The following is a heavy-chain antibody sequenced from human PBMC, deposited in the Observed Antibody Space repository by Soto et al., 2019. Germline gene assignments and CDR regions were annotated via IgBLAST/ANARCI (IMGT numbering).Heavy chain of an antibody. V-gene: IGHV4-34*01. J-gene: IGHJ4*02. D-gene: IGHD3-16*02. CDR1: GGSFSGYY. CDR2: INHSGST. CDR3: ARGGLSPFDY. Sequence: QVQLQQWGAGLLKPSETLSLTCAVYGGSFSGYYWSWIRQPPGKGLEWIGEINHSGSTNYNPSLKSRVTISVDTPKNQFSLKLSSVTAADTAVYYCARGGLSPFDYWGQGTLVTVSS.